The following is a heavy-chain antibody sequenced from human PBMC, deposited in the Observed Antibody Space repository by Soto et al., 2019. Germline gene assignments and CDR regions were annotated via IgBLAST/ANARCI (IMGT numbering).Heavy chain of an antibody. CDR1: GGTFSSYT. J-gene: IGHJ4*02. CDR3: ARDTTPYYYSSVYPSLYFDS. D-gene: IGHD3-22*01. CDR2: IVPRVGMA. Sequence: QVQLVQSGAEVKKPGSSVKVACKASGGTFSSYTINWVRQAPGEGLEWMGRIVPRVGMANYAQMFQGRVTITPDKSTSTVYMVLSILRSEDRRVYYWARDTTPYYYSSVYPSLYFDSRGQGSLVNVSS. V-gene: IGHV1-69*08.